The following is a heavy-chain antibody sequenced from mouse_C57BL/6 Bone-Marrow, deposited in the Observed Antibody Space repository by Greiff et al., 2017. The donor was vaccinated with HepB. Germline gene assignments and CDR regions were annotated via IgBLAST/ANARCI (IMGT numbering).Heavy chain of an antibody. J-gene: IGHJ1*03. CDR2: ISSGGSYT. V-gene: IGHV5-6*02. CDR3: ASATTVVASYCYFDV. CDR1: GFTFSSYG. D-gene: IGHD1-1*01. Sequence: DVMLVESGGDLVKPGGSLKLSCAASGFTFSSYGMYWVRQTPDKRLEWVATISSGGSYTYYPDSVKGRFTIYRDNAKNTLYLQMSMLKSENTAMYYCASATTVVASYCYFDVWGTGTTVTVSS.